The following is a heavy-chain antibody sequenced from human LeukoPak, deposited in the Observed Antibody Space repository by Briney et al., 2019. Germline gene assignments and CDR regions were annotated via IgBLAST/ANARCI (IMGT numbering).Heavy chain of an antibody. V-gene: IGHV4-30-4*01. Sequence: SETLSLTCTVSGGSISSGDYDWSWIRQPPGQGLEWIGYIYYSGSTYYNPSLESRITISVDTSKNQFSLKLSSVTAADTAVYYCARLNAGVIEYWGQGTLVTVSS. J-gene: IGHJ4*02. CDR3: ARLNAGVIEY. CDR2: IYYSGST. D-gene: IGHD3-10*01. CDR1: GGSISSGDYD.